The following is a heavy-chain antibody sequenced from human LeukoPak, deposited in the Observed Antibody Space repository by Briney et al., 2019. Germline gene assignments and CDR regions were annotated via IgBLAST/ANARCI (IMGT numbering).Heavy chain of an antibody. CDR3: ARGSTTVVTLFDY. D-gene: IGHD4-23*01. Sequence: SETLSLTCAVYGGSFSGYYWSWIRQPPRKGLEWIGEINHSGSTNYNPSLKSRVTISVDTSKNQFSLKLSSVTAADTAVYYCARGSTTVVTLFDYWGQGTLVTVSS. V-gene: IGHV4-34*01. CDR1: GGSFSGYY. J-gene: IGHJ4*02. CDR2: INHSGST.